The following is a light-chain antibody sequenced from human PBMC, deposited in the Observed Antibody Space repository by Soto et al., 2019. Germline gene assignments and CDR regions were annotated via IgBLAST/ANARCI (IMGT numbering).Light chain of an antibody. CDR1: QSVSSK. V-gene: IGKV3-15*01. CDR2: GVS. J-gene: IGKJ2*01. CDR3: QQYGRTPYT. Sequence: EIVMTQSPATLSVSPGERATLSCRASQSVSSKLAWFQQKPGQAPSLLIYGVSTRATGVPDRFSGSGSGTDFTLTISRLEPEDFAVYYCQQYGRTPYTFGQGTKLEIK.